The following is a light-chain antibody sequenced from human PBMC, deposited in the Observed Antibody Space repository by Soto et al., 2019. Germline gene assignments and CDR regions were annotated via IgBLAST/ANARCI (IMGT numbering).Light chain of an antibody. CDR3: QQYNSYWT. CDR1: QSVSGN. CDR2: GAS. Sequence: EIVMTQSPATLSVSPGERATLSCRASQSVSGNLAWYQQKPGQAPRLLIYGASTRATGIPARFSGSGSGTEFTLTISSLQSEDFATYYCQQYNSYWTFGQGTKVEIK. V-gene: IGKV3D-15*01. J-gene: IGKJ1*01.